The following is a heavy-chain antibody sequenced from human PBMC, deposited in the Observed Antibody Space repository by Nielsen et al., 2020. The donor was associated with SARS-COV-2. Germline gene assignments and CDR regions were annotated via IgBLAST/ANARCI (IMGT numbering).Heavy chain of an antibody. CDR1: GYTFTSHH. D-gene: IGHD1-1*01. J-gene: IGHJ4*02. CDR2: INTNSGGT. Sequence: ASVKVSCKASGYTFTSHHMHWVRQAPAQGLEWVGIINTNSGGTCYAQKFQGRVTMTRDTSTSTVYMELSSLTSADSATYYCASESATTGATEYWGLGALVTVS. V-gene: IGHV1-46*01. CDR3: ASESATTGATEY.